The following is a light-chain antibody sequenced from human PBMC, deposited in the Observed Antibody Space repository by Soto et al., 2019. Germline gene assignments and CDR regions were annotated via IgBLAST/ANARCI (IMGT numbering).Light chain of an antibody. CDR3: QQYNNWPPT. V-gene: IGKV3-15*01. CDR2: GAS. CDR1: QSVSSN. Sequence: EIVMTQSPATLSVSPGERATLSCRASQSVSSNLAWYQQKPGQAPRLLIYGASTRTTGIPARFSGIRSATDFTLTLSSLQSEDCALYCCQQYNNWPPTFGQGPRLEI. J-gene: IGKJ5*01.